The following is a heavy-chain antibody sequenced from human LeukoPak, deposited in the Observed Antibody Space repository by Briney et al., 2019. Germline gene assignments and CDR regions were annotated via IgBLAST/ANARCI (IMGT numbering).Heavy chain of an antibody. V-gene: IGHV3-7*01. J-gene: IGHJ6*03. CDR3: ASYPSRVADYYYYYMDV. CDR2: IKEDGSEK. Sequence: GGSLRLSCAASGFTFSRTWMSWVRQAPGKGLEWVANIKEDGSEKYYMDSVKGRFTISRDNAKNSLYLQMSNLRAEDTAVYYCASYPSRVADYYYYYMDVWGKGTTVTVSS. D-gene: IGHD3-16*02. CDR1: GFTFSRTW.